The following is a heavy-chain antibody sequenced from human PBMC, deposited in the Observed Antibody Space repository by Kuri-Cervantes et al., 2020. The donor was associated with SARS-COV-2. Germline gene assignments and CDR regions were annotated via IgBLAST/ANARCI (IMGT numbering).Heavy chain of an antibody. Sequence: ASVKVSCKASGYTFTSYAMHWVRQAPGQRLEWMGWINAGNGNTKYSQKFQGRVTITRDTSTSTVYMELSSLRSEDTAVYYCARDWHQNYSNLGDYWGQGTLVTVSS. CDR3: ARDWHQNYSNLGDY. D-gene: IGHD4-11*01. CDR2: INAGNGNT. V-gene: IGHV1-3*01. J-gene: IGHJ4*02. CDR1: GYTFTSYA.